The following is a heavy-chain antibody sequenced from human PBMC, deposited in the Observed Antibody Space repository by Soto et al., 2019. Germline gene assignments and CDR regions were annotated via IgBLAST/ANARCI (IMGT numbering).Heavy chain of an antibody. CDR2: ISGSGGST. V-gene: IGHV3-23*01. CDR1: GFTFSSYA. D-gene: IGHD2-2*01. Sequence: GGSLRLSCAASGFTFSSYAMSWVRQAPGKGLEWVSAISGSGGSTYYADSVKGRFTISRDNSKNTLYLQMNSLRAEDTAVYYCAKVKCSNTSCYEANWFDTWGQGTLGSVSS. CDR3: AKVKCSNTSCYEANWFDT. J-gene: IGHJ5*02.